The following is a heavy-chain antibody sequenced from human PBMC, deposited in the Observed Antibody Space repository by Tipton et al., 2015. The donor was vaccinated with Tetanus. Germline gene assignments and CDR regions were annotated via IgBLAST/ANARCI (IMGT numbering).Heavy chain of an antibody. D-gene: IGHD3-10*01. Sequence: QLVQSGAEVKKPGASVKVSCKAAGYTFRTYGISWVRQAPGQGLEWMGWIVADKGNADYGQKFQGRVTMTIDTATNTAHMELTGLTSVDTAVYYGARGGSRITAASSLDYWGQGTLVTVSS. CDR3: ARGGSRITAASSLDY. CDR1: GYTFRTYG. CDR2: IVADKGNA. J-gene: IGHJ4*01. V-gene: IGHV1-18*04.